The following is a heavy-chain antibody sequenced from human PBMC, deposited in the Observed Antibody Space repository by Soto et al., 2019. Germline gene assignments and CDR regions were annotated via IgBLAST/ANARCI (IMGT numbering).Heavy chain of an antibody. CDR2: IRSRANNFAT. CDR3: GRGPGDAIGDYYYHGMDV. Sequence: PGGSLRLSCAASGFIFSGSAIHWVRQASGKGLEWVGRIRSRANNFATSSAASVKGRFTFSRDDSKNTAYLQMNTLKPEDTAVYYCGRGPGDAIGDYYYHGMDVWGQGNTVTVS. D-gene: IGHD2-8*01. V-gene: IGHV3-73*01. J-gene: IGHJ6*02. CDR1: GFIFSGSA.